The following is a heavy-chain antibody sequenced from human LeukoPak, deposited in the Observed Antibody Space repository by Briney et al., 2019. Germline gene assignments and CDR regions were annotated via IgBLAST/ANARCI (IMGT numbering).Heavy chain of an antibody. CDR2: ISSSSSYI. D-gene: IGHD3-10*01. V-gene: IGHV3-21*01. Sequence: GGSLRLSCAASGFTFSSYSMNWVRQAPGKGLEWVSSISSSSSYIYYADSVKGRFTISRDNAKNSLYLQMNSLRAEDAAVYYCARDPYSGSGSYFDYWGQGTLVTVSS. CDR3: ARDPYSGSGSYFDY. CDR1: GFTFSSYS. J-gene: IGHJ4*02.